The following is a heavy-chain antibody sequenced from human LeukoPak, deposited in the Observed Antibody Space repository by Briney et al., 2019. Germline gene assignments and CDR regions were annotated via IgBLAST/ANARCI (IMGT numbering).Heavy chain of an antibody. V-gene: IGHV3-33*01. J-gene: IGHJ4*02. CDR1: GFTFSSYG. D-gene: IGHD2-15*01. CDR3: ARGSASTPLDY. Sequence: GGSLRLSCATSGFTFSSYGIHWVRQAPGKGMEWVAVVSNDGRNEYYADSVQGRFSISRDNSKNTVYLQMNSLRAEDTAVYYCARGSASTPLDYWGQGTLVTVSS. CDR2: VSNDGRNE.